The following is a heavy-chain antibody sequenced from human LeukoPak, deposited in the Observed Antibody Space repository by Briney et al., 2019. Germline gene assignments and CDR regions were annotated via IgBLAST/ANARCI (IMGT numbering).Heavy chain of an antibody. V-gene: IGHV3-64D*06. J-gene: IGHJ6*04. Sequence: GGSLRLSCSASGFTFSSYAMHWVRQAPGKGLEYVSAISSNGGSTYYADSVKGRFTISRDNSKNTLYLQMSSLRAEDTAVYYCVKGYCSSTSCSYYYYYGMDVWGEGTTVTVSS. CDR3: VKGYCSSTSCSYYYYYGMDV. CDR2: ISSNGGST. D-gene: IGHD2-2*01. CDR1: GFTFSSYA.